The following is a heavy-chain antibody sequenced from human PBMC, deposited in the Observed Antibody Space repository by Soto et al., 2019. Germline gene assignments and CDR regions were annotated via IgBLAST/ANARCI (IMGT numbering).Heavy chain of an antibody. D-gene: IGHD3-3*01. CDR3: ARELYNYDFWSGYYSPGMDV. CDR1: GYTFTGYY. Sequence: ASVKVSCKASGYTFTGYYMHWVRQAPGQGLEWMGWINPNSGGTNYAQKFQGWVTMTRDTSISTAYMELSRLRSDDTAVYCCARELYNYDFWSGYYSPGMDVWGQGTTVTVSS. J-gene: IGHJ6*02. CDR2: INPNSGGT. V-gene: IGHV1-2*04.